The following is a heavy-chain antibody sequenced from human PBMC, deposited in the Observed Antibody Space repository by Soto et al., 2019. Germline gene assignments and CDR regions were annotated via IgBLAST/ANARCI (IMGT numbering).Heavy chain of an antibody. Sequence: SETLSLTCAVYGGSFSGYYWSWIRQPPGKGLEWIGEINHSGSTNYNPSLKSRVTISVDTSKNQFSLKLSSVTAADTAVYYCARSGYSYGYNHDYWGQGTLVTVSS. V-gene: IGHV4-34*01. CDR1: GGSFSGYY. J-gene: IGHJ4*02. D-gene: IGHD5-18*01. CDR3: ARSGYSYGYNHDY. CDR2: INHSGST.